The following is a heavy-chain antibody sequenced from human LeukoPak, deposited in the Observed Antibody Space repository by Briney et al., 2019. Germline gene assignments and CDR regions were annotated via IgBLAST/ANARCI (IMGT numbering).Heavy chain of an antibody. CDR1: GFTFSSHA. J-gene: IGHJ4*02. Sequence: GGSLRLSCAASGFTFSSHAMHWVRQAPGKGLEWVAIISYDGSNKYYADSVKGRFTISRDNSKNTLYLQMNSLRDEDTAVYYCARDVSYYSVWGQGTLVTVSS. CDR2: ISYDGSNK. CDR3: ARDVSYYSV. D-gene: IGHD3-10*01. V-gene: IGHV3-30*04.